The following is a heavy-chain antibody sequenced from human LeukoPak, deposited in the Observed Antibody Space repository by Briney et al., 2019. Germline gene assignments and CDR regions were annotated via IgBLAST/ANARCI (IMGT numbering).Heavy chain of an antibody. V-gene: IGHV3-53*01. CDR2: IYSGGTT. CDR1: GFTVSSNF. Sequence: PGGSLRLSCAASGFTVSSNFMSWVRQAPGKGLEWVSVIYSGGTTYYADSVKGRFTISRDNSKNTLYLQMNSLRAEDTAVYYCARDQIHSSTSCLDYWGQGTLVTVSS. J-gene: IGHJ4*02. D-gene: IGHD2-2*01. CDR3: ARDQIHSSTSCLDY.